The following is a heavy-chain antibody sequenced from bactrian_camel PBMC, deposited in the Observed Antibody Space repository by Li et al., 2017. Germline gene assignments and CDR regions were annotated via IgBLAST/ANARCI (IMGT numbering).Heavy chain of an antibody. D-gene: IGHD8*01. Sequence: VQLVESGGGSVQAGGSLRLSCELSGYSYDSYCLGWFRQAPGKEREGVASFSFYGGSGYADSVLGRFTISQDNAKNTLYLQMNSLKPEDTATYFCAVDPRLSFCSDASMTGGWQFLGRGTQVTVS. V-gene: IGHV3S55*01. J-gene: IGHJ4*01. CDR2: FSFYGGS. CDR1: GYSYDSYC.